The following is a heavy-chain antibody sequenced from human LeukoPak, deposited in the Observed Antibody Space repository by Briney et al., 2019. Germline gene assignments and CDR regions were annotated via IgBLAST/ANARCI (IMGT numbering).Heavy chain of an antibody. J-gene: IGHJ4*02. CDR1: GFTFTSYY. CDR3: ARLEGYRISTSCHLRY. V-gene: IGHV1-2*02. D-gene: IGHD2-2*01. Sequence: ASVKVSCKASGFTFTSYYMHGVRQAPGQGLEWMGWINPNSGDTNYAQNFQGRVTMTRDTSISTAYMELSRLRSDDTAVYYCARLEGYRISTSCHLRYWGQGTLVTVSS. CDR2: INPNSGDT.